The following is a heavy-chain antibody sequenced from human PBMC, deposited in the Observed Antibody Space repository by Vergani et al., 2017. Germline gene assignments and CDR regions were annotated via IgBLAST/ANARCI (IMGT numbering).Heavy chain of an antibody. CDR2: ISSSGSTI. D-gene: IGHD3-3*01. J-gene: IGHJ6*02. CDR3: ARDLRGVDYYYYGMDV. CDR1: GFTFSDYY. V-gene: IGHV3-11*01. Sequence: VQLLESGGGLVQPGGSLRLSCAASGFTFSDYYMSWIRQAPGKGLEWVSYISSSGSTIYYADSVKGRFTISRDNAKNSLYLQMNSLRAEDTAVYYCARDLRGVDYYYYGMDVWGQGTTVTVSS.